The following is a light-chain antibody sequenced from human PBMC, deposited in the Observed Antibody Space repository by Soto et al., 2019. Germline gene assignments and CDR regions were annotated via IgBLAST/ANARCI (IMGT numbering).Light chain of an antibody. CDR2: EVT. Sequence: QSALTQPASVSGSPGQSITISCTGTTRDVGGYNYVSWYQQHPGKAPKLMIYEVTNRPSGVSNRFSGSKSGNTASLTISGLQAADEADYYCSSYTSSSTPYVFGTGTKVTVL. CDR3: SSYTSSSTPYV. J-gene: IGLJ1*01. V-gene: IGLV2-14*01. CDR1: TRDVGGYNY.